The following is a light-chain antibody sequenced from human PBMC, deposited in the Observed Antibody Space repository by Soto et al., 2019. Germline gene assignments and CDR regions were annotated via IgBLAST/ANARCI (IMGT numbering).Light chain of an antibody. CDR2: KVS. Sequence: DVVMTQSPLSLPVTLGQPASISCRSSQSLVYSDGNTYLSWLQQRPGQSPRRLIYKVSKRDSGVPDKLSRIGSGTEFALEISRLDADDVGVYYCMQGTHPFSFGQGTKLEIK. CDR3: MQGTHPFS. V-gene: IGKV2-30*01. CDR1: QSLVYSDGNTY. J-gene: IGKJ2*03.